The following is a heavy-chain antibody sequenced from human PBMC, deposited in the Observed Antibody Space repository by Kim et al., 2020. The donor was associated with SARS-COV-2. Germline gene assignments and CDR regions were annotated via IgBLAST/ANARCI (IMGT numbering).Heavy chain of an antibody. CDR2: IYYTGST. J-gene: IGHJ6*02. CDR1: NGSISTYY. Sequence: SETLSLTCIISNGSISTYYWSWIRQPPGKGLEWIGNIYYTGSTNYNPSLKSRVTISVDASKNQFSLKLSSVTAADTAVYYCARARALVAGMDVWGQGTTVTVSS. D-gene: IGHD5-12*01. V-gene: IGHV4-59*13. CDR3: ARARALVAGMDV.